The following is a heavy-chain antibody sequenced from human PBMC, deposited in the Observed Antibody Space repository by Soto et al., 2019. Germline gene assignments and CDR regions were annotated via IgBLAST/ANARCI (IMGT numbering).Heavy chain of an antibody. CDR3: ARESVSSGYYSGLFDY. V-gene: IGHV4-4*07. CDR1: GGSISSYY. D-gene: IGHD3-22*01. CDR2: IYTSGST. J-gene: IGHJ4*02. Sequence: QVQLQESGPGLVKPSETLSLTCTVSGGSISSYYWSWIRQPAGKGLEWIGRIYTSGSTNYNPSLESRVTLSVDTSKTQFSLKLSSVTAADTAVYYCARESVSSGYYSGLFDYWCQGPLVTVSS.